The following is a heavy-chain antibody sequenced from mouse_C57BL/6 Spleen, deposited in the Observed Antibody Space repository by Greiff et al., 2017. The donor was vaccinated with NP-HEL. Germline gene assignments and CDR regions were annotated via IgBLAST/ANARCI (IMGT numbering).Heavy chain of an antibody. CDR1: GYSITSGYD. J-gene: IGHJ4*01. CDR3: ARGEDYYGSSYGGAMDY. V-gene: IGHV3-1*01. Sequence: EVKLVESGPGMVKPSQSLSLTCTVTGYSITSGYDWHWIRHFPGNKLEWMGYISYSGSTNYNPSLKSRISITHDTSKNHFFLKLNSVTTEDTATYYCARGEDYYGSSYGGAMDYWGQGTSVTVSS. D-gene: IGHD1-1*01. CDR2: ISYSGST.